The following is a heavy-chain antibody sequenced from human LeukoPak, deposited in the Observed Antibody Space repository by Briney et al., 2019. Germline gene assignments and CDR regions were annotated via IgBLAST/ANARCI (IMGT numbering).Heavy chain of an antibody. D-gene: IGHD2-2*01. Sequence: PGGSLRLSCAASGFTFSSYAMSWVRQAPGKGLEWVLAISGSGGSTYYADSVKGRFTISRDNSKNTLYLQMNSLRAEDTAVYYCAKGLGYCSSTSCQLDFDYWGQGTLVTVSS. CDR2: ISGSGGST. J-gene: IGHJ4*02. V-gene: IGHV3-23*01. CDR1: GFTFSSYA. CDR3: AKGLGYCSSTSCQLDFDY.